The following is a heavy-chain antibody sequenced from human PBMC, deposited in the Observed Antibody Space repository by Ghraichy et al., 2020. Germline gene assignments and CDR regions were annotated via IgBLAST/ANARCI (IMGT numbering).Heavy chain of an antibody. CDR3: AREKSSGYDPVYYFDY. V-gene: IGHV3-11*01. CDR1: GFTFSDYY. CDR2: ISSSGSTI. D-gene: IGHD5-12*01. J-gene: IGHJ4*02. Sequence: GGSLRLSCAASGFTFSDYYMSWIRQAPGKGLEWVSYISSSGSTIYYADSVKGRFTISRDNAKNSLYLQMNSLRAEDTAVYYCAREKSSGYDPVYYFDYWGQGTLVTVSS.